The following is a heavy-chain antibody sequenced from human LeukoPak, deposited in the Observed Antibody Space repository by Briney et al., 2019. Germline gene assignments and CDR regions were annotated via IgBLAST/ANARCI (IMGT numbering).Heavy chain of an antibody. CDR2: IYDSGST. D-gene: IGHD2-15*01. J-gene: IGHJ4*02. V-gene: IGHV4-39*07. CDR3: ARDGSYCSGGSCQN. Sequence: SETLSLTCTVSGGSIRSSYYYWGWIRQPPGKGLEWIGSIYDSGSTYYNPSLKSRVTISVDTSKNQFSLKLSSVTAADTAVYYCARDGSYCSGGSCQNWGQGTLVTVSS. CDR1: GGSIRSSYYY.